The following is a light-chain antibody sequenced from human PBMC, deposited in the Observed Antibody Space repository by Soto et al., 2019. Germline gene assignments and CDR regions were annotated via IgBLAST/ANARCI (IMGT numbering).Light chain of an antibody. CDR1: QRVYPNF. V-gene: IGKV3-20*01. Sequence: VLTQSPGTLSLSPGEKATLSCRASQRVYPNFLAWYLQKPGQAPRPLIYGTSNRATGIPDRFSGSGSGTDFTLTISRLEPEDFAVYYCQLGVAFGGGTKVEIK. J-gene: IGKJ4*01. CDR2: GTS. CDR3: QLGVA.